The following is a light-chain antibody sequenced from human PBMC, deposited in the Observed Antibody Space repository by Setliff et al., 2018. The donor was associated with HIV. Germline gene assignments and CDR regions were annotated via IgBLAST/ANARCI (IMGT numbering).Light chain of an antibody. Sequence: SALTQPASVSAAPGLAITITCTGTNSDVGGYNYLSWYVQEPGKAPKLIMYNFSSRPSGISNRFSGSKSGNTASLTISGLRAEDEGDYFCTSYTSSDTYDFGTGTKVTVL. CDR2: NFS. V-gene: IGLV2-14*03. J-gene: IGLJ1*01. CDR3: TSYTSSDTYD. CDR1: NSDVGGYNY.